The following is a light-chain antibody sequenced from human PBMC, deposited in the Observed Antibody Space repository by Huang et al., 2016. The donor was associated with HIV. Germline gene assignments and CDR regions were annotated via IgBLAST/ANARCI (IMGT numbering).Light chain of an antibody. CDR2: DAS. CDR3: HQHSSWPGT. J-gene: IGKJ1*01. Sequence: DIVLTQSQATLSLSPGERATHSCRAGQSVGSYLAWYQQTLGQAPRLLASDASHRATGIPARFSGSGSGTDFTLTISSLEPEDFAVYYCHQHSSWPGTFGQGTRVEIK. CDR1: QSVGSY. V-gene: IGKV3-11*01.